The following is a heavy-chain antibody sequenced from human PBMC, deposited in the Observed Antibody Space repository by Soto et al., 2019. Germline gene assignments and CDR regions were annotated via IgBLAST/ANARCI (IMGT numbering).Heavy chain of an antibody. CDR1: GYTFTSYG. V-gene: IGHV1-69*06. CDR3: ARAALPVRITMIVPGNWFDP. Sequence: SVKVSCKASGYTFTSYGISWVRQAPGQGLEWMGGIIPIFGTANYAQKFQGRVTITADKSTSTAYMELSSLRSEDTAVYYCARAALPVRITMIVPGNWFDPWGQGTLVTVSS. CDR2: IIPIFGTA. D-gene: IGHD3-22*01. J-gene: IGHJ5*02.